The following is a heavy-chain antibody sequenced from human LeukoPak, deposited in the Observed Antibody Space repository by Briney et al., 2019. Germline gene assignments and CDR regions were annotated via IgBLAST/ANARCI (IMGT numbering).Heavy chain of an antibody. D-gene: IGHD1-26*01. J-gene: IGHJ4*02. CDR2: IYASGST. V-gene: IGHV4-59*12. CDR1: GGSINNYY. Sequence: SETLSLTSAVAGGSINNYYWSWIRQPPGKGLEWIGYIYASGSTNYNPSLKSRVTISVDTSKNQFSLQLNSVTAADTAMYYCARFNSGSYQHYFDYWGQGTLVTVSS. CDR3: ARFNSGSYQHYFDY.